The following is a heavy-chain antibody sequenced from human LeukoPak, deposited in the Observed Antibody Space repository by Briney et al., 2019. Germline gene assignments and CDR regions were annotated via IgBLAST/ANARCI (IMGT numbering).Heavy chain of an antibody. CDR2: IYYSGST. Sequence: SETLSLTCTVSGGSISSYYWNWIRQPPGKGLEWIGYIYYSGSTNYNPSLKSRVTISVDTSKNQFSLKLSSVTAADTAVYYCARAPVGATITHFDYWGQGTLVTVS. V-gene: IGHV4-59*08. CDR1: GGSISSYY. J-gene: IGHJ4*02. D-gene: IGHD1-26*01. CDR3: ARAPVGATITHFDY.